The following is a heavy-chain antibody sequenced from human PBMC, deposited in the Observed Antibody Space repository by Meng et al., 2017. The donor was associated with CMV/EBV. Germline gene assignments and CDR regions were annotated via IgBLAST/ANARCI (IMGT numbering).Heavy chain of an antibody. Sequence: ASVKVSCKASGYTFSNYPITWVRQAPGQGLEWMGWISGYTGDTNYSQRFQGRVTMTTDTSTNTAYMELRSLGSVDTAVYYYARGARYGMDVWGQGTTVTVSS. CDR3: ARGARYGMDV. V-gene: IGHV1-18*01. CDR1: GYTFSNYP. CDR2: ISGYTGDT. J-gene: IGHJ6*02. D-gene: IGHD1-26*01.